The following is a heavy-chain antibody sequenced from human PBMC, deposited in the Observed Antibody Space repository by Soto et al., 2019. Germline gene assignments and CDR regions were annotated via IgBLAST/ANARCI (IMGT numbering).Heavy chain of an antibody. J-gene: IGHJ5*02. CDR3: ARFPYGGGDWFDP. D-gene: IGHD3-10*01. V-gene: IGHV4-31*03. CDR1: GGSISSGAYY. Sequence: QVQLQESGPGLVKPSQTLSLTCTVSGGSISSGAYYWSWIRQHPGKGLEWIGYIYYSGSTYYNPSLTSRVTISIDTSKKQFSLKLSSVTAADKAVYYCARFPYGGGDWFDPWGQGTLVTVSS. CDR2: IYYSGST.